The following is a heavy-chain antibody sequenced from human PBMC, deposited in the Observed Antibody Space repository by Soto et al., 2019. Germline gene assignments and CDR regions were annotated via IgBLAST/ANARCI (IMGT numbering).Heavy chain of an antibody. CDR1: GFTFSRYG. Sequence: GGSLRGSGGASGFTFSRYGMHWVRQAPGKGLEWVAVISYDGSNKYYADSVKGRFTISRDNSKNTLYLQMNSLRAEDTAVYYCAKDRSSSGVATFDYWGPGSLVTVSS. CDR3: AKDRSSSGVATFDY. V-gene: IGHV3-30*18. D-gene: IGHD6-19*01. CDR2: ISYDGSNK. J-gene: IGHJ4*02.